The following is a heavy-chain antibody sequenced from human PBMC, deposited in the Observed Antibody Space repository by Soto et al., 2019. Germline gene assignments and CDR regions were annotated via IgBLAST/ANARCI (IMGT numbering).Heavy chain of an antibody. J-gene: IGHJ3*02. CDR1: GDTFTIYA. Sequence: VSVKPSWTARGDTFTIYAMRWARRETGQGLEWMGWMNPNSGNTGYAQKFQGRVTMTRNTSISTAYMELSSLRSEDTAVYYCARSLGYDFWSGFLGAFDIWGQGTMVTVSS. CDR3: ARSLGYDFWSGFLGAFDI. D-gene: IGHD3-3*01. CDR2: MNPNSGNT. V-gene: IGHV1-8*01.